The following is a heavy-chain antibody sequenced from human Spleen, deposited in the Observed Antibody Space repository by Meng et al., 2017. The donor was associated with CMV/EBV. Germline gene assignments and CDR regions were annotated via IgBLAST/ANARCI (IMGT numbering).Heavy chain of an antibody. J-gene: IGHJ4*02. D-gene: IGHD1-26*01. V-gene: IGHV1-2*02. CDR1: GYTFTGYY. CDR2: INPNSGGT. Sequence: CKASGYTFTGYYMHWVRQAPGQGLEWMGWINPNSGGTNYAQKFQGRVTMTRDTSISTAYMELSRLRSDDTAVYYCARVIVGATPFDYWGQGTLVTVSS. CDR3: ARVIVGATPFDY.